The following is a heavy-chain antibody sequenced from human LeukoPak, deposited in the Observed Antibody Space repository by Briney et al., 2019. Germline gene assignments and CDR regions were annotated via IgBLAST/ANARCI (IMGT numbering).Heavy chain of an antibody. J-gene: IGHJ6*03. D-gene: IGHD2-2*01. Sequence: GGSLRLSCAASGFTFSSYAMSWVRQAPGKGLEWVSAISGSGGSTYYADSVKGRFTISRDNSKNTLYLQMNSLRAEDTAVYYCAKDNYCSSTSCWGGDYYYYYMDVWGKGTTVTVSS. CDR2: ISGSGGST. CDR3: AKDNYCSSTSCWGGDYYYYYMDV. V-gene: IGHV3-23*01. CDR1: GFTFSSYA.